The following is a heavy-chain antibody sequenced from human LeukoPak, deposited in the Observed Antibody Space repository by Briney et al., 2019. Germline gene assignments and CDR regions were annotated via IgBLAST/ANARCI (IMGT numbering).Heavy chain of an antibody. CDR3: ARRGDDYGDYVRNDAFDI. CDR1: GFTFSSYG. D-gene: IGHD4-17*01. J-gene: IGHJ3*02. Sequence: QPGRSLRLSCAASGFTFSSYGMHWVRQAPGKGLEWVAVIWYDGSNKYYAGSVKGRFTISRDNSKNTLYLQMNSLRAEDTAVYYCARRGDDYGDYVRNDAFDIWGQGTMVTVSS. CDR2: IWYDGSNK. V-gene: IGHV3-33*01.